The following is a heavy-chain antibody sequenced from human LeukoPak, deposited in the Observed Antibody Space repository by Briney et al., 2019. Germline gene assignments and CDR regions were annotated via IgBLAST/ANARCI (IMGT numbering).Heavy chain of an antibody. CDR2: FDPEDGET. J-gene: IGHJ4*02. CDR1: GYTLTELS. CDR3: ATNIVGATGMGYFDY. Sequence: ASVKVFCKVSGYTLTELSMHWVRQAPGKGLEWMGGFDPEDGETIYAQKFQGRVTMTEDTSTDTAYMELSSLRSEDTAVYYCATNIVGATGMGYFDYWGQGTLVTVSS. D-gene: IGHD1-26*01. V-gene: IGHV1-24*01.